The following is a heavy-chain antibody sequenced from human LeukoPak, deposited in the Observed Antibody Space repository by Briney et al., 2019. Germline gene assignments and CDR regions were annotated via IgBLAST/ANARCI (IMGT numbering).Heavy chain of an antibody. CDR2: IYHSGST. V-gene: IGHV4-34*01. Sequence: PSETLSLTCAVYGGSFSGYYWSWIRQPPGKGLEWIGYIYHSGSTSYNPSLKSRVTISVDRSNNQFSLKLTSVTAADTAVYYCARVSRGMDVWGQGTTVTVSS. J-gene: IGHJ6*02. CDR1: GGSFSGYY. CDR3: ARVSRGMDV.